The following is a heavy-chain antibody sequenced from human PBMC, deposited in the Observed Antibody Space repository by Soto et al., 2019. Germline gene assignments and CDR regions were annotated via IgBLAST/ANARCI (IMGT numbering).Heavy chain of an antibody. D-gene: IGHD3-16*01. CDR1: GFTFINHA. Sequence: EVQLLESGGGLVQPGGSLRLSCVGSGFTFINHAMNWVRQAPGKGLEWVSGITGGGDKTFDADSVKGRFTISRDNSKNTVNLQMNSLRADDTAVYYCVRKVLGSTSRPEYCDFDLWGRGTLVTVSS. V-gene: IGHV3-23*01. CDR3: VRKVLGSTSRPEYCDFDL. CDR2: ITGGGDKT. J-gene: IGHJ2*01.